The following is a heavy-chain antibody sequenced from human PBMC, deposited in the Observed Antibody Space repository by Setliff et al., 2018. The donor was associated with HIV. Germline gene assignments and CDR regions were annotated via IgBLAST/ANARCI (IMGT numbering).Heavy chain of an antibody. CDR3: VRDGASGYLSN. J-gene: IGHJ4*02. CDR2: INPMFGTA. V-gene: IGHV1-69*13. D-gene: IGHD5-12*01. Sequence: ASVKVSCKASGGTFRSFGISWVRQALGKGLEWVGGINPMFGTANYAQKYLGRVTIRADESTITAHLELSSLTYEDTAVFYCVRDGASGYLSNWGQGTPVTVSS. CDR1: GGTFRSFG.